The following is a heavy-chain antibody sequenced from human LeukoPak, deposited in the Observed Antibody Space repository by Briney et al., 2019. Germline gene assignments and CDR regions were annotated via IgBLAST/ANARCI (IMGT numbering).Heavy chain of an antibody. D-gene: IGHD6-13*01. CDR3: ATAAGTWYFDY. Sequence: SETLSLTCAVHGGSFSGYYWSWIRQPPGKGLEWIGEINHSGSTNYNPSLKSRVTISVDTSKNQFSLKLSSVTAADTAVYYCATAAGTWYFDYWGQGTLVTVSS. J-gene: IGHJ4*02. CDR1: GGSFSGYY. CDR2: INHSGST. V-gene: IGHV4-34*01.